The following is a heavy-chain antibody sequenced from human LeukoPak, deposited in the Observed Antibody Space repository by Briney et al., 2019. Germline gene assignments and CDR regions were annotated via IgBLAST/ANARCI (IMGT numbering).Heavy chain of an antibody. Sequence: GGSLRLSFSAPGFPFYDYAMPWVRPAPGKGLGGGSGISWNSGSIGYADSVKGRFTISRDNAKNSLYLQMNSLRAEDTALYYCAKDTGAARYYYYGMDVWGQGTTVTVSS. D-gene: IGHD3-10*01. CDR2: ISWNSGSI. CDR3: AKDTGAARYYYYGMDV. V-gene: IGHV3-9*01. CDR1: GFPFYDYA. J-gene: IGHJ6*02.